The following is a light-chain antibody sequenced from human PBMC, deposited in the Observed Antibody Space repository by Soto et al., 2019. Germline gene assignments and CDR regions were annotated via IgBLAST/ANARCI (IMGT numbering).Light chain of an antibody. CDR1: SSDVGADNF. V-gene: IGLV2-8*01. Sequence: QSVLTQPPSASGSPGQSVTISCTGTSSDVGADNFVSRYQQHPGKAPKLMISEVTKRPSGVPDRFSGSKSGNTASLTVSGLQAEDEADYYCSSYAGGNNVFGTGTKVTVL. CDR3: SSYAGGNNV. J-gene: IGLJ1*01. CDR2: EVT.